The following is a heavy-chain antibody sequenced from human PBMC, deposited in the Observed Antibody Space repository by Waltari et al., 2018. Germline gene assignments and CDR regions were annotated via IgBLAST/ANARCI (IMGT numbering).Heavy chain of an antibody. V-gene: IGHV3-33*05. D-gene: IGHD6-13*01. CDR3: AREYSRICFHALDG. CDR1: GVTLGNYG. CDR2: IQYDGSIK. Sequence: QVHVVESGGGVVQPGGSLRLSCAASGVTLGNYGMHWVRQAPGKGLEWVSVIQYDGSIKNYADSVKGRFTISRENSKNTLYLEMKSLRAEDTAVYYCAREYSRICFHALDGWGQGTAVTVSS. J-gene: IGHJ6*02.